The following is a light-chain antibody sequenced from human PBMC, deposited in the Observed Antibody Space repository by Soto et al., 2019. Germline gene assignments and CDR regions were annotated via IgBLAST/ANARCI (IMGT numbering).Light chain of an antibody. CDR2: KAS. Sequence: DIQMTPSPSTLSGSVGDRVTITCRASQNISSWLAWYKQKPGKAPKLLIYKASTLKSGVPSRFSGSGSGTESTLTIGCLQSEDFATYYCQQYYSYSITFGQGTRLEI. V-gene: IGKV1-5*03. J-gene: IGKJ5*01. CDR3: QQYYSYSIT. CDR1: QNISSW.